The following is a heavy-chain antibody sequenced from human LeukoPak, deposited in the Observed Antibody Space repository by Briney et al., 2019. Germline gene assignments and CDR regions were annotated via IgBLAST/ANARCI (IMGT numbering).Heavy chain of an antibody. CDR2: IYYSGTT. D-gene: IGHD3-10*02. CDR3: ARDLAGLCSP. Sequence: SEPLSLTCTVSGDSITNYYWSWIRQAPGTGLEWMGDIYYSGTTKYNPSLKSRVTISVDTSKNQFSLKLSSVTAADTAVYYCARDLAGLCSPWGQGTLVTVSS. J-gene: IGHJ5*02. CDR1: GDSITNYY. V-gene: IGHV4-59*12.